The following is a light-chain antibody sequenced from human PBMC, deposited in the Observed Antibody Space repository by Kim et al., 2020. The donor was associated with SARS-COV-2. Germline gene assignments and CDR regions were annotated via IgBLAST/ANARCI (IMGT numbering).Light chain of an antibody. Sequence: DIQMTQSPSSLSASVGDTVAITCRASQTIRTYLNWYQQKPGKAPKFLIFAASSLQSGVPSRFSGSGSGTEFTLTISSLQPEDFATYYCQQGYSSPFTFGQGTKLEI. CDR3: QQGYSSPFT. CDR1: QTIRTY. CDR2: AAS. V-gene: IGKV1-39*01. J-gene: IGKJ2*01.